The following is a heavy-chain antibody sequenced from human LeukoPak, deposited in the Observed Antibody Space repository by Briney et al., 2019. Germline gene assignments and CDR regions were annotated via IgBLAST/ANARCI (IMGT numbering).Heavy chain of an antibody. CDR2: INPNSGGT. CDR1: GYTFTGYY. D-gene: IGHD2-21*02. CDR3: AREVVTAIHYYFDY. V-gene: IGHV1-2*06. J-gene: IGHJ4*02. Sequence: ASVKVSCKASGYTFTGYYMHWVRQAPGQGLEWMGRINPNSGGTNYAQKFQGRVTMTRDTSISTAYMELSRLTSDDTAVYYCAREVVTAIHYYFDYWGQGTLVTVSS.